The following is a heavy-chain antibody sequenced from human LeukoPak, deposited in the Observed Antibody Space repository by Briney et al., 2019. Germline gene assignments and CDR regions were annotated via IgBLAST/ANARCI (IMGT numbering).Heavy chain of an antibody. CDR3: ARGEYSSSARYYYYYYMDV. Sequence: PGGSLRLSCAASGFTFSSYGMYWVRQAPGKGLEWVAFIRYDGSNKYYADSVKGRFTISRDNAKNSLYLQMNSLRAEDTAVYYCARGEYSSSARYYYYYYMDVWGKGTTVTVSS. V-gene: IGHV3-30*02. J-gene: IGHJ6*03. CDR2: IRYDGSNK. D-gene: IGHD6-6*01. CDR1: GFTFSSYG.